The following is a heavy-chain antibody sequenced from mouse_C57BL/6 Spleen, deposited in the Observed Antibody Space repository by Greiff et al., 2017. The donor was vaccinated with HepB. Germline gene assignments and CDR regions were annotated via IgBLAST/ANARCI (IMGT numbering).Heavy chain of an antibody. CDR2: IYPRSGNT. Sequence: VQLQQSGAELARPGASVKLSCKASGYTFTSYGISWVKQRTGQGLEWIGEIYPRSGNTYYNEKFKGKATLTADKSSSTAYMELRSLTSEDSAVYFCASHNYGGSYGAYWGQGTLVTVSA. J-gene: IGHJ3*01. CDR1: GYTFTSYG. CDR3: ASHNYGGSYGAY. V-gene: IGHV1-81*01. D-gene: IGHD1-1*01.